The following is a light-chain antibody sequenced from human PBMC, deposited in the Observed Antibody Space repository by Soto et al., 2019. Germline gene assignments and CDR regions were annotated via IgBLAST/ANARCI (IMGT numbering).Light chain of an antibody. CDR1: QSVSSY. J-gene: IGKJ1*01. Sequence: EIVLTQSPATLSLSPGERATLSCRASQSVSSYLAWYQQKPGQAPRILIYDASNRATGIPARFSGSGSGTDFTLTISRLEPEDFAVYYCHQRSNWPLTCGQGTKVDI. V-gene: IGKV3-11*01. CDR3: HQRSNWPLT. CDR2: DAS.